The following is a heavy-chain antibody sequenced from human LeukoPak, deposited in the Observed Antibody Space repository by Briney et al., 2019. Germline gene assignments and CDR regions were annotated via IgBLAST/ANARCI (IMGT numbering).Heavy chain of an antibody. D-gene: IGHD6-19*01. CDR2: IYPGDSDT. CDR1: GYSFTSYW. J-gene: IGHJ6*02. CDR3: ARVIAVADYYYGMDV. V-gene: IGHV5-51*01. Sequence: GESLKISCKGSGYSFTSYWIGWVRQMPGKGLEWMGIIYPGDSDTRYSPSFQGQVTISADKSISTAYLQWSSLKAPDTAMYYCARVIAVADYYYGMDVWGQGTTVTVSS.